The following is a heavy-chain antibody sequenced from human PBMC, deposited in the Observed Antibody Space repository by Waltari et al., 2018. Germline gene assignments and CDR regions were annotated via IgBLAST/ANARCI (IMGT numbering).Heavy chain of an antibody. Sequence: QVQLVQSGAEVKKPGSSVKVSCKASGGTFSSYAISWVRQAPGQGLEWMGRIIPIFGTANYAQKFQGRVTITADKSTSTAYMELSSLRSEDTAVYYWAKSLVGTTGRRGIPNWFDPWGQGTLVTVSS. D-gene: IGHD1-26*01. CDR1: GGTFSSYA. V-gene: IGHV1-69*13. CDR2: IIPIFGTA. J-gene: IGHJ5*02. CDR3: AKSLVGTTGRRGIPNWFDP.